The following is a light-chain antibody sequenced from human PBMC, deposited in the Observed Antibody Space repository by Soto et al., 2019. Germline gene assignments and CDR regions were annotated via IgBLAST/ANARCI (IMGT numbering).Light chain of an antibody. Sequence: QSALTQPASVSGSPGQSITISCTGTSSDVGSYDLVSWYQHHPGKAPKLMIYEVNKRPSGVSNRFSGSKSGNTASLTISGLQAEDEAYYYGCSYAVSGSWVFGGGTKLTVL. CDR3: CSYAVSGSWV. J-gene: IGLJ3*02. CDR1: SSDVGSYDL. CDR2: EVN. V-gene: IGLV2-23*02.